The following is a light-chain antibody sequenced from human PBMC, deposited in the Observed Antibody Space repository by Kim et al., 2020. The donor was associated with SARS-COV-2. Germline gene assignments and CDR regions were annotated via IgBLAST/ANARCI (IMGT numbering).Light chain of an antibody. Sequence: QSVLTQPPSVSGAPGQRVTISCTGSRSNVGAGYDVHWYQQLPGTAPKLLIYGNNNRPSGVPDRFSGSKSGTSASLAITGLQAEDEADYYCQSYDSTLSGSWVFGGGTQLTVL. CDR3: QSYDSTLSGSWV. V-gene: IGLV1-40*01. CDR1: RSNVGAGYD. J-gene: IGLJ3*02. CDR2: GNN.